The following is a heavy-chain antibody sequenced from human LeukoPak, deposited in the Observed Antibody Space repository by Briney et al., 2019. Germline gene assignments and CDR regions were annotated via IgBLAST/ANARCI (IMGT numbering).Heavy chain of an antibody. Sequence: GASVKVSCKASGYTFTGYYMHWVRQAPGQGLEWMGWINPNSGGTNSAQKFQDRVTMTSDTSLSTAYMELNRLTSDDTAVYYCARGASSGYSYWGQGTLVTVSS. CDR2: INPNSGGT. J-gene: IGHJ4*02. CDR1: GYTFTGYY. CDR3: ARGASSGYSY. D-gene: IGHD6-19*01. V-gene: IGHV1-2*02.